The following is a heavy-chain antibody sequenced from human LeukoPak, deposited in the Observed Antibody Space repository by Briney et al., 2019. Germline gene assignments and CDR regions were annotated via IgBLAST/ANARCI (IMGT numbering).Heavy chain of an antibody. D-gene: IGHD3-22*01. CDR3: ARGRSKGSSGYYYYYYYGMDV. J-gene: IGHJ6*02. Sequence: SETLSLTCAVYGGSFSGYYWSWIRQPPGKGLEWIGEINHSGSTNYNPSLESRVTISVDTSKNQFSLKLSSVTAADTAVYYCARGRSKGSSGYYYYYYYGMDVWGQGTTVTVSS. V-gene: IGHV4-34*01. CDR1: GGSFSGYY. CDR2: INHSGST.